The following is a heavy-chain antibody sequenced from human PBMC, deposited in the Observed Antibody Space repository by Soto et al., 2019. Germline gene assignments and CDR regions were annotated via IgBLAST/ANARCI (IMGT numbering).Heavy chain of an antibody. V-gene: IGHV3-73*02. CDR3: TSLTAEAVGY. Sequence: EVQLVESGGGLVQPGGTLTLSGAASGFTFSSSAMHWVRQASGKGLEWVCRIRSKAKRYATAYAASVKGRITISTEDSKNTAYLQINSLKTEDTAVYYCTSLTAEAVGYCGQGALVTFAA. CDR2: IRSKAKRYAT. CDR1: GFTFSSSA. D-gene: IGHD6-13*01. J-gene: IGHJ4*02.